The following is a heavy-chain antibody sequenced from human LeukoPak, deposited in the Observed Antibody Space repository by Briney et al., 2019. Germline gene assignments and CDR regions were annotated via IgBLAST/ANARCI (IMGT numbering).Heavy chain of an antibody. D-gene: IGHD6-13*01. CDR1: GFTFTSFW. J-gene: IGHJ5*02. CDR3: ATAPAAADSS. CDR2: INRDGTKT. V-gene: IGHV3-7*01. Sequence: GGSLRLSCAASGFTFTSFWMTWVRQSPGKGLEWVANINRDGTKTTYVDSVKGRFTISRDNAKNSLFLHMSSLRAEDTAVYYSATAPAAADSSWGQGTLVAVSS.